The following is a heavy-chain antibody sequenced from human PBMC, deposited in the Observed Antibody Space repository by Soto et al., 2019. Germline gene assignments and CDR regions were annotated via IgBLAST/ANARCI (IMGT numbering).Heavy chain of an antibody. V-gene: IGHV4-59*01. CDR1: GGSMRSYY. J-gene: IGHJ4*02. CDR3: ARAWGRVFDY. D-gene: IGHD3-16*01. CDR2: IYYSGST. Sequence: SETLSLTCTVSGGSMRSYYWSWIRQPPGKGLEWIGYIYYSGSTNYNPSLKSRVTISVDTSKNQFSLKLSSVTAADTAVYYCARAWGRVFDYWGQGTLVNVSS.